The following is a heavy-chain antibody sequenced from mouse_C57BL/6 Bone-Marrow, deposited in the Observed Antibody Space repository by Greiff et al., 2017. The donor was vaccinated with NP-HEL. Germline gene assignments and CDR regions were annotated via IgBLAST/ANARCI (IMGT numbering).Heavy chain of an antibody. CDR1: GYTFTDYY. Sequence: QVQLQQSGAELVRPGASVKLSCKASGYTFTDYYINWVKQRPGQGLEWIARIYPGSGNTYYNEKFKGKATLTAEKSSSTAYMQLSSLTSEDSAVYFCAREDYYYGSSYDAMDYWGQGTSVTVSS. CDR3: AREDYYYGSSYDAMDY. CDR2: IYPGSGNT. J-gene: IGHJ4*01. D-gene: IGHD1-1*01. V-gene: IGHV1-76*01.